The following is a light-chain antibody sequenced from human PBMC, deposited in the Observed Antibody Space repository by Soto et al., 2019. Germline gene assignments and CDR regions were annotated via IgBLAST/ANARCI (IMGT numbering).Light chain of an antibody. CDR1: QSVSSN. V-gene: IGKV3-20*01. CDR3: QQYGSSPIT. Sequence: EIVMTQSPATLSVSPGERATLSCRASQSVSSNLAWYQQKPGQAPRLLIYGASSRATGIPDRFSGSGSGTDFTLTLSRLEPEDFAVYYCQQYGSSPITFGQGTRVEIK. J-gene: IGKJ5*01. CDR2: GAS.